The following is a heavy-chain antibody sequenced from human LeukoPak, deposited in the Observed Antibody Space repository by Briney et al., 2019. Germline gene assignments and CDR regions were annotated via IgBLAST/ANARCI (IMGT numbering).Heavy chain of an antibody. J-gene: IGHJ6*03. D-gene: IGHD6-13*01. CDR3: ARRTIAAAGTYYYYYMDV. V-gene: IGHV4-39*07. Sequence: SETLSLTCTVSGGSISSSSYYWGWIRQPPGKGLEWIGSIYYSGSTYYNPSLKSRVTISVDTSKNQFSLKLSSVTAADTAVYYCARRTIAAAGTYYYYYMDVWGKGTTVTVSS. CDR1: GGSISSSSYY. CDR2: IYYSGST.